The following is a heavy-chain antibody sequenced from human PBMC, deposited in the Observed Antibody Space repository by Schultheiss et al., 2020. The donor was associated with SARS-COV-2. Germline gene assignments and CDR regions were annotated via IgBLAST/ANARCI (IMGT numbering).Heavy chain of an antibody. CDR1: GGSISSGSYY. D-gene: IGHD7-27*01. V-gene: IGHV4-61*02. CDR2: IYTSGST. Sequence: SETLSLTCTVSGGSISSGSYYWSWIRQPAGKGLEWIGRIYTSGSTNYNPSLKSRVTISVDTSRNQFSLKLSSVTAADTAFYYCAREGLNWGLADWGRGTLVTVSS. J-gene: IGHJ4*02. CDR3: AREGLNWGLAD.